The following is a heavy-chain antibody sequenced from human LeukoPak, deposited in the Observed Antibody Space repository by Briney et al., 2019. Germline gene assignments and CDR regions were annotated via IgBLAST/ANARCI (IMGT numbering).Heavy chain of an antibody. J-gene: IGHJ4*02. CDR2: ITGSGGST. V-gene: IGHV3-23*01. CDR1: GFTFSYYA. CDR3: AKDSYYDNNGY. Sequence: PGGSLSLSCAASGFTFSYYAMSWLHQAPGKGLEWVSAITGSGGSTYYANSVKGPFTISRDTSKNTLYLQRNGLRAEDRAVYYCAKDSYYDNNGYWGQGTLVTVSS. D-gene: IGHD3-22*01.